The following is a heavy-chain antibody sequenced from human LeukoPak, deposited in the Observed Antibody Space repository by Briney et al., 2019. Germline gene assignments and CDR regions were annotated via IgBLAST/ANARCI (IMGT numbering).Heavy chain of an antibody. CDR3: AKCGLGGGYRYDC. CDR2: ISGSGGST. V-gene: IGHV3-23*01. J-gene: IGHJ4*02. D-gene: IGHD1-26*01. Sequence: GGSLRLSCAASGFTFSSYAMSWVRQAPGEGLEWVSAISGSGGSTYYADSVRGRFTISRDNSKNTLYLQVDSLRADDTAVYYCAKCGLGGGYRYDCWGQGTLVTVSS. CDR1: GFTFSSYA.